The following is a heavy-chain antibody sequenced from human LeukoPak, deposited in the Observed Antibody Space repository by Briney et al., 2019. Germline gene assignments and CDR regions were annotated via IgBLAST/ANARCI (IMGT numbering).Heavy chain of an antibody. Sequence: SETLSLTCTVSGGSISSSSYYWGWIHQPPGKGLEWIGTIYYSGSTYYNPSLKSRITISVDTSKNLFSLKLSSVTAADAAVYYCARHRIAAADDAFEIWGQGTMVTVSS. D-gene: IGHD6-13*01. CDR3: ARHRIAAADDAFEI. V-gene: IGHV4-39*01. CDR1: GGSISSSSYY. J-gene: IGHJ3*02. CDR2: IYYSGST.